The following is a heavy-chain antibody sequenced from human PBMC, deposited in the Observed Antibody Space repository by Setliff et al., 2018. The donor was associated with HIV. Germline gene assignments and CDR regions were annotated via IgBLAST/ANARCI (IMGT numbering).Heavy chain of an antibody. CDR3: ARGLSFYDPGGFDY. J-gene: IGHJ4*02. CDR2: IYTSGST. Sequence: SETLSLTCTVSGGSISSYYWSWIRQPPGKGLEWIGYIYTSGSTNYNPSLKSRVTISVDTSRNQFSLKLSSVTAADTAVYYCARGLSFYDPGGFDYWGQGTLVTVS. CDR1: GGSISSYY. D-gene: IGHD3-22*01. V-gene: IGHV4-4*09.